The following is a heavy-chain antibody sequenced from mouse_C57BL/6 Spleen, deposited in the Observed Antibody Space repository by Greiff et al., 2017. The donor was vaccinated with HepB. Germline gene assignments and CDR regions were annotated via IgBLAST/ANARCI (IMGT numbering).Heavy chain of an antibody. V-gene: IGHV1-84*01. CDR2: IYPGSGNT. D-gene: IGHD1-1*01. CDR1: GYTFTDYY. Sequence: LQESGPELVKPGASVKISCKASGYTFTDYYINWVKQRPGQGLEWIGWIYPGSGNTKYNEKFKGKATLTVDTSSSTAYMQLSSLTSEDSAVYFCARSAFITTVVGGAWFAYWGQGTLVTVSA. CDR3: ARSAFITTVVGGAWFAY. J-gene: IGHJ3*01.